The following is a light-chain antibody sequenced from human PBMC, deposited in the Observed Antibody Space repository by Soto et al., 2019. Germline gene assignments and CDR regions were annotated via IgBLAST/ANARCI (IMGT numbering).Light chain of an antibody. CDR1: QSVSRSN. CDR3: HQYGSSPRT. CDR2: GTS. V-gene: IGKV3-20*01. J-gene: IGKJ1*01. Sequence: EVVLTQFPGTLSLSPGERATLSCRTSQSVSRSNLAWYQQKPGQAPRLLITGTSSRATGIPDRFSGSGSGTDFTLTISRLEPEDFAVYYCHQYGSSPRTFGQGTKVEVK.